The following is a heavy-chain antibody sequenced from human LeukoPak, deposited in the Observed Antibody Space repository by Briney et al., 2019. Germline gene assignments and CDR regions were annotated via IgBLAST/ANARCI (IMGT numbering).Heavy chain of an antibody. Sequence: SETLSLTCTVSGGSISSYYWSWIRQPPGKGLEWIGNIYDSGSTNYNPSLKSRVTISVDTSKNQCSLKLSSVTAADTAVYYCARQGISGSSLSYFDYWGQGTLVNVSS. D-gene: IGHD3-22*01. J-gene: IGHJ4*02. CDR1: GGSISSYY. CDR2: IYDSGST. CDR3: ARQGISGSSLSYFDY. V-gene: IGHV4-59*01.